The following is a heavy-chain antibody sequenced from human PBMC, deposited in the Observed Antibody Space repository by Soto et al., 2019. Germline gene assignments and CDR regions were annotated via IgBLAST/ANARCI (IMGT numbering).Heavy chain of an antibody. J-gene: IGHJ6*02. CDR2: ISSDSRTI. CDR1: GFSLSDYA. D-gene: IGHD3-3*01. Sequence: SGFSLSDYAVNWVRQAPGKGLEWVSFISSDSRTIYYADSVEGRFTVSRDNARNSVSLQMDSLRDEDAAVYYCARIKLVEWFFINADVYDMDVWGQGSPVTVSS. V-gene: IGHV3-48*02. CDR3: ARIKLVEWFFINADVYDMDV.